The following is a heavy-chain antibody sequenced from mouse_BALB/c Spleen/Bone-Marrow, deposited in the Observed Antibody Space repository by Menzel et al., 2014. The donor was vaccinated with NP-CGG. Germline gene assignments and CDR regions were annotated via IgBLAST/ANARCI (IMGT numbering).Heavy chain of an antibody. CDR1: GYTFTSYY. Sequence: QVQLQQSRPELVKPGASVRISCKASGYTFTSYYIHWVKQRPGQGLEWIGWIYPGNVNTKYNEKFKGKATLTADKSSSTAYMQLSSLTSEDSAVYFCARATMITKGAMDYWGQGTSVTVSS. V-gene: IGHV1S56*01. J-gene: IGHJ4*01. CDR2: IYPGNVNT. D-gene: IGHD2-4*01. CDR3: ARATMITKGAMDY.